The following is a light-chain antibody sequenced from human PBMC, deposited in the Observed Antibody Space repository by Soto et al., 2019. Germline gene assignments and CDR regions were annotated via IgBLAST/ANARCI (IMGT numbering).Light chain of an antibody. V-gene: IGLV2-14*01. Sequence: QSVLTQPASVSGSPGQSITISCTGTSSDVGGYNSVSWYQQHPGKAPKLMIYEVTNRPSGVSNRFSGSKSGNTASLTISGLQAEDEADYYCCSYAGSSTPYVFGTGTKLTVL. CDR1: SSDVGGYNS. CDR3: CSYAGSSTPYV. CDR2: EVT. J-gene: IGLJ1*01.